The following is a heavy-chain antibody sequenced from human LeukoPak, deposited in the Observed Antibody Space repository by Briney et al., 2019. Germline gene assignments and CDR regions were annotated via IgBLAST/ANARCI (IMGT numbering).Heavy chain of an antibody. J-gene: IGHJ4*02. CDR1: GGSFSGYY. Sequence: SETLSLTCAVYGGSFSGYYWSWIRQPPGKGLEWIGEINHSGSTNYNPSLKSRVTISVDTSKNQFSLKLSSVTAADTAVYYCARWGSTKFDYWGQGTLVTVSS. D-gene: IGHD3-16*01. CDR3: ARWGSTKFDY. V-gene: IGHV4-34*01. CDR2: INHSGST.